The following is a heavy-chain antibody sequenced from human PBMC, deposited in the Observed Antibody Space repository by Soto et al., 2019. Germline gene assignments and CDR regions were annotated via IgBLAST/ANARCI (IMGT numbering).Heavy chain of an antibody. CDR2: ISSISTTI. CDR3: ARDPGRGYSLDY. D-gene: IGHD5-18*01. V-gene: IGHV3-48*02. Sequence: GGSLRLSCAASGFTFSSYSMNWVRQAPGKGLEWLSYISSISTTIYYADSVKGRFTISRDDAKNSLYLQMNSLRDEDTAVYYCARDPGRGYSLDYWGQGTLVTVSS. CDR1: GFTFSSYS. J-gene: IGHJ4*02.